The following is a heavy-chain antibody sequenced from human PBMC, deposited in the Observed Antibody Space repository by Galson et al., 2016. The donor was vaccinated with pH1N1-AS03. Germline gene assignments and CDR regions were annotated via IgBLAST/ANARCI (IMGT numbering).Heavy chain of an antibody. CDR3: TTVAGTYYNGAY. CDR2: YGGSDENT. Sequence: SLRLSCAASRFIFSSYQMSWVRQAPGKGLEWVSTYGGSDENTYYADSVKGRFTISRDGSKNTLYLQMNTLRAEDTALCYCTTVAGTYYNGAYWGQGSLVTVSS. D-gene: IGHD3-10*01. CDR1: RFIFSSYQ. J-gene: IGHJ4*02. V-gene: IGHV3-23*01.